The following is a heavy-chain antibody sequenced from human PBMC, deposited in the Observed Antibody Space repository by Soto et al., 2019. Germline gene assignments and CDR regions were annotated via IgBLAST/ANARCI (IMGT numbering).Heavy chain of an antibody. CDR1: GGSFSGYY. CDR2: INHSGST. CDR3: AREKPYSSSWYHDY. Sequence: QVQLQQWGAGRLKPSETLSLTCAVYGGSFSGYYWSWIRQPPGKGLEWIGEINHSGSTNYNPSLKSRVTISVDTSKNQFSLKLSSVTAADTAVYYCAREKPYSSSWYHDYWGQGTLVTVSS. V-gene: IGHV4-34*01. D-gene: IGHD6-13*01. J-gene: IGHJ4*02.